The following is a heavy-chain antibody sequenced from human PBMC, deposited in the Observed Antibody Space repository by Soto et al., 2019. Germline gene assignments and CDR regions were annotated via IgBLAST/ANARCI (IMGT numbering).Heavy chain of an antibody. CDR3: ARLSPGYCSSTSCSSGYYGMDV. D-gene: IGHD2-2*01. CDR2: IYPGDSDT. J-gene: IGHJ6*02. CDR1: GYSFTSYW. Sequence: GESLKISCKGSGYSFTSYWIGWVRQMPGKGLEWMGIIYPGDSDTRYSPSFQGQVTISADKSISTAYLQWSSLKASDTAMYYCARLSPGYCSSTSCSSGYYGMDVCGQRTTVTVSS. V-gene: IGHV5-51*01.